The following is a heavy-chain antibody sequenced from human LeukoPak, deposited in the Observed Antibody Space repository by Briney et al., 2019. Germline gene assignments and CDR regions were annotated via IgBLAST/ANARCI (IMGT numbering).Heavy chain of an antibody. J-gene: IGHJ3*02. Sequence: GASVKVSCKASGYTFTGYYMHWVRQAPGQGLEWMGWINPNSGGTNYAQKCQGRVTMTRDTSISTAYMELSRLRSDDTAVYYCARGPAAAAGFDIWGQGTMVTVSS. D-gene: IGHD6-13*01. CDR2: INPNSGGT. CDR1: GYTFTGYY. V-gene: IGHV1-2*02. CDR3: ARGPAAAAGFDI.